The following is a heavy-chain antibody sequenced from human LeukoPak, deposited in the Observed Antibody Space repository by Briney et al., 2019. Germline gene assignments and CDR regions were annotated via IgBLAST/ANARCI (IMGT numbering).Heavy chain of an antibody. V-gene: IGHV1-69*13. CDR2: IIPIFGTA. J-gene: IGHJ5*02. CDR1: GGTFSSYA. D-gene: IGHD3-10*01. Sequence: GASVKVSCKASGGTFSSYAISWVRQAPGQGLGWMGGIIPIFGTANYAQKFQGGVTITADESTSTAYMELSSLRSEDTAVYYCARGRGEGRGISMVRGVRAPSHNWFDPWGHGTPVTVSS. CDR3: ARGRGEGRGISMVRGVRAPSHNWFDP.